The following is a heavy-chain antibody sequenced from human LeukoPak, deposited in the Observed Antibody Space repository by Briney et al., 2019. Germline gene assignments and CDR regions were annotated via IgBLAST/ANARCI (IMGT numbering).Heavy chain of an antibody. CDR1: GGSISSYY. Sequence: SETLSLTCTVSGGSISSYYWSWLRQPPGRGLEWIGYIYYTGTTNYNPSLKSRAAISVDTSKNQFSLKLTSVTAADTAVYYRVRDKRGGTRPSSERFDYWGQGTLVTVSS. D-gene: IGHD1-26*01. J-gene: IGHJ4*02. CDR2: IYYTGTT. CDR3: VRDKRGGTRPSSERFDY. V-gene: IGHV4-59*01.